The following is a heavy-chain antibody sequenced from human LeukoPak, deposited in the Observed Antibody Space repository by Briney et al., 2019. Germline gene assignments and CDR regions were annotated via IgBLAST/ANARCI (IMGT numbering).Heavy chain of an antibody. CDR2: TYYRSKWYN. V-gene: IGHV6-1*01. D-gene: IGHD1-26*01. CDR3: ARDLEWELLTGNWLDP. CDR1: GDSVSSNSAS. J-gene: IGHJ5*02. Sequence: SQTLSLTCAISGDSVSSNSASWNWIRQSPSRGLEWLGRTYYRSKWYNDYAVSVKRRITINPDTSKNQISLQLNSVTPEDTAVYYCARDLEWELLTGNWLDPWGQGTLVTVSS.